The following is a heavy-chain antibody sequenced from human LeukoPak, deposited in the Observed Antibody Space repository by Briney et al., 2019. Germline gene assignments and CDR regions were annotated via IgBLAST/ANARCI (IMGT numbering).Heavy chain of an antibody. Sequence: GASVKVSCKASGYTFSDYYMHWVRQAPGQGLEWMGVINPSGGSTRYAQKFQGRVTMTRDMSTSTVDMELSSLRSEDTAFYYCAKDFTSRPTVTRGFDPWGQGTLVIVSS. D-gene: IGHD4-17*01. CDR3: AKDFTSRPTVTRGFDP. CDR1: GYTFSDYY. V-gene: IGHV1-46*01. CDR2: INPSGGST. J-gene: IGHJ5*01.